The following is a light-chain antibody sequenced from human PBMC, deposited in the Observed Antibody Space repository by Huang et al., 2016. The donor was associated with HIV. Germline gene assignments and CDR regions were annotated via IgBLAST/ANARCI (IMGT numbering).Light chain of an antibody. CDR2: VAS. CDR1: QSVGSS. Sequence: TVMTQSPAILSVSPGERATLSCRASQSVGSSLAWYQQKPGQPPRLLLYVASTRAAGVPPRFSVRGSGAEFTLTISGMQSEDFEIYYCQHYHNWPPRYTFGQGTKLEIK. CDR3: QHYHNWPPRYT. J-gene: IGKJ2*01. V-gene: IGKV3-15*01.